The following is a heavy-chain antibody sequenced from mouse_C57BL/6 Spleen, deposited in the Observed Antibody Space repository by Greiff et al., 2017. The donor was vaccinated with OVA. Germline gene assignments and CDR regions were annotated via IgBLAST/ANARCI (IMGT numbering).Heavy chain of an antibody. V-gene: IGHV1-62-2*01. CDR3: ARHEEATGVATRGYAMDY. CDR1: GYTFTEYT. Sequence: VQLMESGAELVKPGASVKLSCKASGYTFTEYTIHWVKQRSGQGLEWIGWFYPGSGSIKYNEKFKDKATLTADKSSSTVYMELSRLTSEDSAVYCCARHEEATGVATRGYAMDYWGQGTSVTVSS. J-gene: IGHJ4*01. CDR2: FYPGSGSI. D-gene: IGHD1-1*01.